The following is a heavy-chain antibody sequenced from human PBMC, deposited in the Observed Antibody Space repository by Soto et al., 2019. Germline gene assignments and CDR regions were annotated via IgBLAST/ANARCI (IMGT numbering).Heavy chain of an antibody. D-gene: IGHD5-18*01. Sequence: QVQLVQSGAEVKKPGASVKVSCKASGYTFASYGISWVRQAPGQGLEWMGWISAYNGNTNYAQKLQGRVTMTTDTSTSTAYMELRSLRSDDTAVYYCARDGVDTATGYYFGMDVWGQGTTVTVPS. J-gene: IGHJ6*02. CDR3: ARDGVDTATGYYFGMDV. CDR1: GYTFASYG. V-gene: IGHV1-18*01. CDR2: ISAYNGNT.